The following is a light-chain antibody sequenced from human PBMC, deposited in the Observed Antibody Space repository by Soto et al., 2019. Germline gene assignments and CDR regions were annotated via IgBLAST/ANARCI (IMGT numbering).Light chain of an antibody. Sequence: EIVLTQSPGTLSLSPGERATLSCRASQSVSSSYLAWYQQKPGQAPRLLIYGASSRATAIPDRFSGSGSGTGFTLTISRLEPVDFAVYYCQQYGSSPWTFGRGTKVEIK. V-gene: IGKV3-20*01. CDR2: GAS. CDR3: QQYGSSPWT. CDR1: QSVSSSY. J-gene: IGKJ1*01.